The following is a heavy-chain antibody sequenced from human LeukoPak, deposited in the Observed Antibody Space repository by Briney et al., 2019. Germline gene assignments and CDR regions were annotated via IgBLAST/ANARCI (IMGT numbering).Heavy chain of an antibody. Sequence: SETLSLTCTVSGGSIESYYWSWIRQPAGKGLEWIGRIYTSGSTNYNPSLKSRVTMSVDTSKNQFSLKLSSVTAADTAVYYCARGPRRITIFGVVMTYAFDIWGQGTMVTVSS. CDR2: IYTSGST. CDR3: ARGPRRITIFGVVMTYAFDI. D-gene: IGHD3-3*01. CDR1: GGSIESYY. J-gene: IGHJ3*02. V-gene: IGHV4-4*07.